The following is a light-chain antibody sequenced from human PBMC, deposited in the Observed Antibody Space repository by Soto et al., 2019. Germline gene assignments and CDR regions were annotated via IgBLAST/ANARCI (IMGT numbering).Light chain of an antibody. CDR3: SSYTTGDSYV. Sequence: QSAMTQPASVSGSPGLSIAISCTGTSRDVGGYNSVSWYQQQPGKVPKLIIYDVSSRPSGVSNRFSGSKSGNTASLTISGLQAEDEGDYYCSSYTTGDSYVFGTGTKVTVL. CDR1: SRDVGGYNS. CDR2: DVS. V-gene: IGLV2-14*01. J-gene: IGLJ1*01.